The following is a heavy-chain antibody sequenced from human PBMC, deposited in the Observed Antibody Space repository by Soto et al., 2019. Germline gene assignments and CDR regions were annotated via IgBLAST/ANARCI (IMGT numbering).Heavy chain of an antibody. D-gene: IGHD6-6*01. Sequence: GGSLRLSCAASGFTFSSYAMHWVRQAPGKGLEWVAVISYDGSNKYYADSVKGRFTISRDNSKNTLYLQMNSLRAEDTAVYYCARDGSFGSSYYFDYWGQGTLVIVSS. V-gene: IGHV3-30-3*01. CDR1: GFTFSSYA. CDR2: ISYDGSNK. J-gene: IGHJ4*02. CDR3: ARDGSFGSSYYFDY.